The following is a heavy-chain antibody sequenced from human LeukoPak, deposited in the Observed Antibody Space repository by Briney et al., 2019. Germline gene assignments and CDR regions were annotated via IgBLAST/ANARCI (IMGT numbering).Heavy chain of an antibody. CDR1: GYTFTDYY. V-gene: IGHV1-2*02. J-gene: IGHJ4*02. Sequence: ASVKVSCKASGYTFTDYYIHWVRQAPGQGLEWMGWINPAGGGTNYAQNFQGRVTMTTDTSTSTAYMELRSLRSDDTAVYYCARRGRDSFDYWGQGTLVTVSS. CDR3: ARRGRDSFDY. CDR2: INPAGGGT.